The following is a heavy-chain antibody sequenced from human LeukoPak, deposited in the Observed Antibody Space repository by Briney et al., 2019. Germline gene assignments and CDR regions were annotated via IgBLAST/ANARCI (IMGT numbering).Heavy chain of an antibody. D-gene: IGHD3-10*01. CDR1: GFTFSSYW. Sequence: PGGSLRLSRAASGFTFSSYWMSWVRQSQGKWLEWVANIKQDGSEKYYVDSVKGRFTISRDNAKNSLYLQMNSLRAEDTAVYYCARDFQLLWFGEYYFDYWGQGTLVTVSS. CDR2: IKQDGSEK. CDR3: ARDFQLLWFGEYYFDY. V-gene: IGHV3-7*01. J-gene: IGHJ4*02.